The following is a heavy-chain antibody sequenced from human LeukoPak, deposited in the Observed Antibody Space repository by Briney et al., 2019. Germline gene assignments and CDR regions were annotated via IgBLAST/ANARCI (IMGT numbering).Heavy chain of an antibody. Sequence: ASVKVSCKASGGTFSSYAISWVRQAPGQGLEWMGGIIPIFGTANYAQKFQDRVTITADKSTSTAYMELSSLRSEDTAVYYCARDGDYGDYVPYYWGQGTLVTVSS. J-gene: IGHJ4*02. CDR2: IIPIFGTA. CDR1: GGTFSSYA. V-gene: IGHV1-69*06. CDR3: ARDGDYGDYVPYY. D-gene: IGHD4-17*01.